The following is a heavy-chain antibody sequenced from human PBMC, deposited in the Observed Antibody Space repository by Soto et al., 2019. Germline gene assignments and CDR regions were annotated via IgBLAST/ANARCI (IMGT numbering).Heavy chain of an antibody. CDR2: IWYDGSNQ. J-gene: IGHJ4*02. V-gene: IGHV3-33*01. CDR1: GFTFSSYG. D-gene: IGHD5-18*01. CDR3: ACSGGYSYGPDDY. Sequence: QVQLVESGGGVVQPGRSLRLSCAASGFTFSSYGMHWVRQAPGKGLEWVAVIWYDGSNQYYADSVKGRFTISRDNSKNTLYLQMNSLRAEDTAVYYCACSGGYSYGPDDYWGQGTLVTVSS.